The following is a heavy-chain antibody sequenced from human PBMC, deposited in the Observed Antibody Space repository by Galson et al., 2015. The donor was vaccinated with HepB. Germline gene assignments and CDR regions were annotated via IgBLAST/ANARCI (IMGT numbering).Heavy chain of an antibody. CDR1: GYSFTSYW. D-gene: IGHD1-26*01. V-gene: IGHV5-51*01. CDR2: IYPGDSDT. J-gene: IGHJ4*02. Sequence: QSGAEVKKPGESLKISCKGSGYSFTSYWIGWVRQMPGKGLEWMGIIYPGDSDTRYSPSFQGQVTISADKSISTAYLQWSSLKASDTAMYYCARHSVWLVGATTIDYWGQGTLVTVSS. CDR3: ARHSVWLVGATTIDY.